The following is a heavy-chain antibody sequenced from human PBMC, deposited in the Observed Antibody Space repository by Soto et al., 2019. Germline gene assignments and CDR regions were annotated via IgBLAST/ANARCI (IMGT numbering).Heavy chain of an antibody. Sequence: GPGVSSETLSLTCTVSGGSVSSGSYYWSWIRQPPGKGLEWIGYIYYSGSTNYNPSLKSRVTISVDTSKNQFSLKLSSVTAADTAVYYRARAPRGGSYYIPYWGQGTLVTVSS. V-gene: IGHV4-61*01. J-gene: IGHJ4*02. CDR2: IYYSGST. CDR1: GGSVSSGSYY. D-gene: IGHD1-26*01. CDR3: ARAPRGGSYYIPY.